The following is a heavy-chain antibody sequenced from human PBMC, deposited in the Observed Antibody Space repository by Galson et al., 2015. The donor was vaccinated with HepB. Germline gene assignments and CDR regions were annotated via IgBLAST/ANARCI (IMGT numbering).Heavy chain of an antibody. CDR2: ISSSGSTI. Sequence: SLRLSCAASGFTFSDYYMSWIRQAPGKGLEWVSYISSSGSTIYYADSVKGRFTISRDNAKNSLYLQMNSLRAEDTAVYYCARDGGYCTGGVCSNNYYYHYMDVWGKGTTVTVSS. V-gene: IGHV3-11*01. D-gene: IGHD2-8*02. J-gene: IGHJ6*03. CDR1: GFTFSDYY. CDR3: ARDGGYCTGGVCSNNYYYHYMDV.